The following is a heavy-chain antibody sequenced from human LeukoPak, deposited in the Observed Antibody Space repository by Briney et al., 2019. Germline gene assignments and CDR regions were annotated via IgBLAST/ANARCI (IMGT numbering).Heavy chain of an antibody. CDR1: SFTFSNYG. D-gene: IGHD4-17*01. J-gene: IGHJ4*02. V-gene: IGHV3-33*01. CDR3: TGHSSSNGDYYFDS. Sequence: GGSLRLSCAASSFTFSNYGMYWVRQAPGKGLEWVAVLGHDGNYIYYGDSVKGRFTISRDNSKNTLYLQMNSLKTEDTAVYYCTGHSSSNGDYYFDSWGQGTPVTVSS. CDR2: LGHDGNYI.